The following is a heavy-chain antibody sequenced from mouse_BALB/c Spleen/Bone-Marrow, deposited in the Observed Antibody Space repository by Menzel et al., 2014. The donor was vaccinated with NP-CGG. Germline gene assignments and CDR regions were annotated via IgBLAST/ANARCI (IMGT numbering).Heavy chain of an antibody. J-gene: IGHJ3*01. CDR2: INLDSSTI. CDR3: ARLSYYGRFAY. CDR1: GFDFSRYW. V-gene: IGHV4-1*02. Sequence: EVKLMESGGGLVQPGGSLKLSCAASGFDFSRYWMSWVRPAPGKGLEWIGEINLDSSTINYTPSLKYKFIISRDNAKNTLYLQMSKVRSEDTALYYCARLSYYGRFAYWGQGTLVTVSA. D-gene: IGHD1-1*01.